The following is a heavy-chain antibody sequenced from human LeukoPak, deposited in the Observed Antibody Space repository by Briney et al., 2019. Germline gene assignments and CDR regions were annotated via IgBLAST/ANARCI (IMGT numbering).Heavy chain of an antibody. J-gene: IGHJ6*02. Sequence: PSETLSLTCAVYGGSFSGYYWSWIRQLPGKGLEWIGEINHSGSTNYNPSLKSRVTISVDTSKNQFSLKLSSVTAADTAVYYCARVRDYYYGMDVWGQGTTVTVSS. CDR1: GGSFSGYY. CDR2: INHSGST. V-gene: IGHV4-34*01. CDR3: ARVRDYYYGMDV.